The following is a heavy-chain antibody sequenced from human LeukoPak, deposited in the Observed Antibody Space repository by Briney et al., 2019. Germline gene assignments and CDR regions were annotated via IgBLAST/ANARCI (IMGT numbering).Heavy chain of an antibody. CDR1: GYTFTSYY. Sequence: ASVKVSCKASGYTFTSYYMHWVRQAPGQGLEWMGIINPSGGGTSYAQKFQGRVTITRDMSTSTAYMELSSLRSEDTAVYYCAADYGSGGNWFDPWGQGTLVTVSS. V-gene: IGHV1-46*01. D-gene: IGHD3-10*01. CDR2: INPSGGGT. CDR3: AADYGSGGNWFDP. J-gene: IGHJ5*02.